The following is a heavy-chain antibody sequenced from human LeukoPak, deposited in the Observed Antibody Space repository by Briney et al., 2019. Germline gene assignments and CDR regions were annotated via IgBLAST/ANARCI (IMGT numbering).Heavy chain of an antibody. J-gene: IGHJ4*02. CDR1: GGSISSSSYY. D-gene: IGHD2-21*01. CDR3: ARHAIPWWLTTPPDDY. Sequence: PSETLSLTCTVSGGSISSSSYYWGWIRQPPRKGLEWIGSIYYSGSTYYNPSLKSRVTISVDTSKNQFSLKLSSVTAADTAVYYCARHAIPWWLTTPPDDYWGQGTLVTVSS. CDR2: IYYSGST. V-gene: IGHV4-39*01.